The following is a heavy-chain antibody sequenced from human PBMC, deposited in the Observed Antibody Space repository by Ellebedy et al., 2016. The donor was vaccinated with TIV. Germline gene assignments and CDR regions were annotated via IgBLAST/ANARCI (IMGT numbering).Heavy chain of an antibody. CDR1: GGTFSGYS. Sequence: ASVKVSCKASGGTFSGYSVSWVRQAPGQGLQWMGGIIPIFGTPKYAQKFQGRVTITADESTSTAYMELSSLTSEDTAVYYCSAGTGKTDFDYWGQGTLVTVSS. V-gene: IGHV1-69*13. CDR2: IIPIFGTP. CDR3: SAGTGKTDFDY. D-gene: IGHD7-27*01. J-gene: IGHJ4*02.